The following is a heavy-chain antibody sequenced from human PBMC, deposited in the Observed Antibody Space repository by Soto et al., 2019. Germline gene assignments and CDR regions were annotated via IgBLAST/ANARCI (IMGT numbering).Heavy chain of an antibody. CDR2: IIPISETT. CDR3: ARSHGSSTSLEIYYYYYYGMDV. J-gene: IGHJ6*02. CDR1: EGTFSSYA. D-gene: IGHD2-2*01. V-gene: IGHV1-69*01. Sequence: QVQLVQSGAEVKKPGSSVKVSCKASEGTFSSYAISWVRQAPGQGLEWMGGIIPISETTNYAQKFQGRVTITADESKSTAYMELSSQRSEDTAVYYCARSHGSSTSLEIYYYYYYGMDVWGQGTTVTVSS.